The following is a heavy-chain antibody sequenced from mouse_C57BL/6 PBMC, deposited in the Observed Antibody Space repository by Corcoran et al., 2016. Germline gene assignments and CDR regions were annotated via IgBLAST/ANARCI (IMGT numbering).Heavy chain of an antibody. CDR2: INLNNGGS. CDR1: GYTFTDYN. Sequence: EVQLQPSGPELVKPGASVKIPCNASGYTFTDYNMAWVKQSHGKSLEWIGDINLNNGGSIYNQKFKGKATLTVDKSSSTAYMELRSLTSEDTAVYYCARFYYGSSYYVMDYWGQGTSVTVSS. D-gene: IGHD1-1*01. CDR3: ARFYYGSSYYVMDY. V-gene: IGHV1-18*01. J-gene: IGHJ4*01.